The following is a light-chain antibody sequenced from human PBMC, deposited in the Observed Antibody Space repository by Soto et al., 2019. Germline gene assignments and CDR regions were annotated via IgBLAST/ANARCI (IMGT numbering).Light chain of an antibody. J-gene: IGKJ2*01. CDR3: QQSYSTPYT. V-gene: IGKV1-39*01. CDR1: QSISSY. CDR2: AAS. Sequence: DIPMTQSPSSLSASEGDRVTITCRASQSISSYLNWYQQKPEKAPKLLIYAASSLQSGVPSRFSGSGSGTDFTLTISSLQPEDFATYYCQQSYSTPYTFGQGTKLEIK.